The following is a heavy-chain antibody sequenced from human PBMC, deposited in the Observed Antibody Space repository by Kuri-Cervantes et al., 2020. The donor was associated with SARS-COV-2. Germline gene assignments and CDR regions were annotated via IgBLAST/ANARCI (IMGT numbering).Heavy chain of an antibody. D-gene: IGHD3-22*01. CDR2: INHSGST. CDR1: GGSLSGYY. J-gene: IGHJ3*02. V-gene: IGHV4-34*01. Sequence: SETLSLTCAVYGGSLSGYYWSGIRQPPGKGLEWIGEINHSGSTYYNPSLKSRVTISVDTSKNQFSLKLSSVTAADTAVYYCAAPTYYYDSSGYGGAFDIWGQGTMVTVSS. CDR3: AAPTYYYDSSGYGGAFDI.